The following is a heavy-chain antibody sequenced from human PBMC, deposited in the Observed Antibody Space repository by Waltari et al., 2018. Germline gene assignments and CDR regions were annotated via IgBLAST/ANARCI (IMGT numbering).Heavy chain of an antibody. D-gene: IGHD4-4*01. Sequence: QVQLQESGPGLVRPSEILSLTCGVSGYSTSTGYYWGWIRQPPGKGLEWIGSIYRSGTTYYNPSLESRVTMSVDTSKNQFSLKMSPVTAADTAVYYCTRRYTRRDYSPFDFWGQGTLVTVSS. CDR1: GYSTSTGYY. CDR2: IYRSGTT. V-gene: IGHV4-38-2*01. CDR3: TRRYTRRDYSPFDF. J-gene: IGHJ4*02.